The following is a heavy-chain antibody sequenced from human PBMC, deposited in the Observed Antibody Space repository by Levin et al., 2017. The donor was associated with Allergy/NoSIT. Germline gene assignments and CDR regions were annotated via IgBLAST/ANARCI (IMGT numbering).Heavy chain of an antibody. V-gene: IGHV3-23*01. CDR1: GFTFSSYA. CDR3: AKDLLSYGKQQLGDWYFDL. CDR2: ISGSGGST. J-gene: IGHJ2*01. Sequence: PGGSLRLSCAASGFTFSSYAMSWVRQAPGKGLEWVSAISGSGGSTYYADSVKGRFTISRDNSKNTLYLQMNSLRAEDTAVYYCAKDLLSYGKQQLGDWYFDLWGRGTLVTVSS. D-gene: IGHD6-13*01.